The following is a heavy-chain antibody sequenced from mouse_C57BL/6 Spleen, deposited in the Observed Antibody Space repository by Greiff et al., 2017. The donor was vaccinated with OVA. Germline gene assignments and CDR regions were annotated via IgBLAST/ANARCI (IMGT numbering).Heavy chain of an antibody. D-gene: IGHD1-1*01. V-gene: IGHV1-85*01. J-gene: IGHJ2*01. CDR1: GYTFTSYD. CDR2: LYPRDGST. CDR3: ARRYYYGNHFDY. Sequence: VKLVESGPELVKPGASVKLSCKASGYTFTSYDINWVRQRPGQGLEWIGWLYPRDGSTKYNEKFKGKATLTVDTSSSTAYMELHSLTSEDSAVYFCARRYYYGNHFDYWGQGTTLTVSS.